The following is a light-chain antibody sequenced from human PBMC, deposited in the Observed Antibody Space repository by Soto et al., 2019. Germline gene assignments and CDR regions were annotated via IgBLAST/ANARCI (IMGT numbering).Light chain of an antibody. CDR1: QDSSSY. V-gene: IGKV1-9*01. J-gene: IGKJ4*01. CDR2: AAS. Sequence: IQLPQSPSSLSASVGQRVDINCLASQDSSSYLAWYQQKPGKAPNLLIYAASTLQSGVPSRFSASGVGTDFTLTISSLQAEDFATYYCQQVRSYPSTFGGGTKVDIK. CDR3: QQVRSYPST.